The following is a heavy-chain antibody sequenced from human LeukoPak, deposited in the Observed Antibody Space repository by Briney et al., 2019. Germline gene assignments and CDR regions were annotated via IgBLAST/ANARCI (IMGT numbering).Heavy chain of an antibody. J-gene: IGHJ3*02. V-gene: IGHV4-39*01. CDR2: IYYSGST. CDR1: GGSISSSSYY. CDR3: ARRNGRFSGGAFDI. D-gene: IGHD2-8*01. Sequence: SETLSLTCTVSGGSISSSSYYWGWIRQPPGKGLEWIGSIYYSGSTYYNPSLKSRVTISVDTSKNQFSLKLSSVTAADTAVYYCARRNGRFSGGAFDIWGQGTMVTVSS.